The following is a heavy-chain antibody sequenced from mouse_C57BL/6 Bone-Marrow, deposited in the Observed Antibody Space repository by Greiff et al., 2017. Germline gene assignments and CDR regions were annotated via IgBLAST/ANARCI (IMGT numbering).Heavy chain of an antibody. Sequence: VKVVASGAELARPGASVKLSCKASGYTFTSYGISWVKQRTGPGLEWIGELYPRSGNTYYNEKFKGKATLTADKSSSTAYMELRSLTSEDSAVYFCASRHYYGSRNFDYWGQGTTLTVSS. J-gene: IGHJ2*01. CDR1: GYTFTSYG. D-gene: IGHD1-1*01. CDR3: ASRHYYGSRNFDY. V-gene: IGHV1-81*01. CDR2: LYPRSGNT.